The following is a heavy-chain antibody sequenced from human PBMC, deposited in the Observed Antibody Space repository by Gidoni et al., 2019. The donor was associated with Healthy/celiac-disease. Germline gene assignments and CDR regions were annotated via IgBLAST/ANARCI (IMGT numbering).Heavy chain of an antibody. CDR2: IFSNDEK. Sequence: QVTSKESGPVLVKPTETLTLPCTVPGFSLSNARMGVSWIRQPPGKALEWLAHIFSNDEKSYSTSLKSRLTSSKDTSKSQVVLTMTNMDPVDTATYYCARMCIAVASGWFDPWGQGTLVTVSS. J-gene: IGHJ5*02. V-gene: IGHV2-26*01. D-gene: IGHD6-19*01. CDR3: ARMCIAVASGWFDP. CDR1: GFSLSNARMG.